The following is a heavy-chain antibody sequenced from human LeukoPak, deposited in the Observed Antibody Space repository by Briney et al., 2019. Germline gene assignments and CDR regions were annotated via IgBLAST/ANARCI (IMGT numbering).Heavy chain of an antibody. CDR2: ISSSGGST. V-gene: IGHV3-23*01. D-gene: IGHD5-24*01. CDR3: AKDPYGYNSYYFDY. CDR1: GFTFSSYA. Sequence: AGGSLRLSCAASGFTFSSYAMSWLPQAPGKGLEWVSAISSSGGSTYYADSVKGRFTISRDNSKNTLYLQMNSLRVEDTAVYYCAKDPYGYNSYYFDYWGQGTLGTVSS. J-gene: IGHJ4*02.